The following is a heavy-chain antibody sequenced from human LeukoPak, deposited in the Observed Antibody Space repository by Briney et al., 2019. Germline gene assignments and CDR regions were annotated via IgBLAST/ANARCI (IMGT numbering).Heavy chain of an antibody. Sequence: ASVEVSCRASGYTFTSYYMHWVRQAPGQGLEWMGIINPSGGSTSYAQKFQGRVTMTRDMSTSTVYMELSSLRSEDAAVYYCARGLGNAAAGKLLDYWGQGTLVTVSS. V-gene: IGHV1-46*01. CDR1: GYTFTSYY. J-gene: IGHJ4*02. CDR2: INPSGGST. CDR3: ARGLGNAAAGKLLDY. D-gene: IGHD6-13*01.